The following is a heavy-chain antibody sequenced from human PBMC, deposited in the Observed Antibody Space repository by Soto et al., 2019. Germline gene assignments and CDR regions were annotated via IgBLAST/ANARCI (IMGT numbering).Heavy chain of an antibody. D-gene: IGHD2-8*02. CDR2: IWYDGSIK. Sequence: QEQLVESGGGVVQPGRSLRLSCAASGFTFHTYGMHWVRQIPGKGLQWVAIIWYDGSIKYYADSVRGRFTISRDNSKNALYLQMNSLGDEDTAVYYCSRIDWTGDNCNPYYHCGIDVWGQGTTVTVSS. CDR3: SRIDWTGDNCNPYYHCGIDV. CDR1: GFTFHTYG. V-gene: IGHV3-33*01. J-gene: IGHJ6*02.